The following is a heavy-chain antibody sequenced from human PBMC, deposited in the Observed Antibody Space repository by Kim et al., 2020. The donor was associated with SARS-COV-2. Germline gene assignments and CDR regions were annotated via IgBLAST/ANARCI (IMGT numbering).Heavy chain of an antibody. D-gene: IGHD5-18*01. Sequence: GGSLRLSCAASGFTFGDYAMHWVRQAPGKGLEWVSGISWNSGSIGYADSVKGRFTISRDNAKNSLYLQMNSLRAEDTALYYCAKDIGAYSYGYFDYWGQGTLVTVSS. CDR3: AKDIGAYSYGYFDY. J-gene: IGHJ4*02. CDR1: GFTFGDYA. V-gene: IGHV3-9*01. CDR2: ISWNSGSI.